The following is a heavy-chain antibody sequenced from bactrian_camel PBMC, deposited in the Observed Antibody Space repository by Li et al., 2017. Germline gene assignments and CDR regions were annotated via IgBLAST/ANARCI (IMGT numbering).Heavy chain of an antibody. J-gene: IGHJ4*01. CDR1: GDTIGRYC. Sequence: VQLVESGGGSVQIGGSLRLSCVASGDTIGRYCMGWFRQIPDKEREAVAGIESDGSTSYANSVKGRFTISQDSAKNTVYLQMNSLKPEDTAVYYCVRDWRTVVDNTPGDYWGQGTQVTVS. CDR3: VRDWRTVVDNTPGDY. V-gene: IGHV3S9*01. CDR2: IESDGST. D-gene: IGHD6*01.